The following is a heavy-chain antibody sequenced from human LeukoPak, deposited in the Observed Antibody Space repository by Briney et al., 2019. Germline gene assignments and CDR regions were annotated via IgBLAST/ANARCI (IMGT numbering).Heavy chain of an antibody. Sequence: PSETLSLTCTVSGGSISSYYWSWIRQPPGKGLEWIGYIYYSGSTNYNPSLKSRVIISVDTSKNQFSLKLSSVTAADTAVYYCARGPPYCSSTSCYPFFDYCGQGTLVTVSS. CDR1: GGSISSYY. D-gene: IGHD2-2*01. CDR2: IYYSGST. J-gene: IGHJ4*02. V-gene: IGHV4-59*01. CDR3: ARGPPYCSSTSCYPFFDY.